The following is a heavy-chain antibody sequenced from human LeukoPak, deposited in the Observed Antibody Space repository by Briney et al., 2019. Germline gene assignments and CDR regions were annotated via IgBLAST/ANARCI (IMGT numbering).Heavy chain of an antibody. CDR3: ARGVLGRYYYYGMDV. D-gene: IGHD3-16*01. Sequence: GGSLRLSCAASGFTVSSNYMSWVRQAPGKGLEWVSVIYSGGSTYYADSVKGRFTISRDNSKNTLYLQMGSLRAEDMAVYYCARGVLGRYYYYGMDVWGQGTTVTVSS. CDR1: GFTVSSNY. CDR2: IYSGGST. V-gene: IGHV3-66*01. J-gene: IGHJ6*02.